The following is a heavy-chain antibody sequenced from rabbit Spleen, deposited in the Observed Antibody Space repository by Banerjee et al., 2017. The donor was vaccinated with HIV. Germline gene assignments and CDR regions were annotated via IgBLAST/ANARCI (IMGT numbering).Heavy chain of an antibody. CDR2: IDPLFGST. D-gene: IGHD6-1*01. CDR3: VREAGYGGYGDANL. CDR1: GFTLSSYY. Sequence: HLEESGGGLVKPEGSLKLSCKASGFTLSSYYMNWVRQAPGKGLEWIGYIDPLFGSTYYASWVNGRFSISRENTQNTLYLQLNSLTAADTATYFCVREAGYGGYGDANLWGPGTLVTVS. V-gene: IGHV1S7*01. J-gene: IGHJ4*01.